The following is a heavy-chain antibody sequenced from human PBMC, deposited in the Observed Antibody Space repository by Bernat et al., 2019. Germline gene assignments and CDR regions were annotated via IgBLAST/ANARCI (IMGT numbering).Heavy chain of an antibody. D-gene: IGHD6-19*01. Sequence: QVQLVQSGAEVKKPGSSVKVSCKASGGTFSSYAISWVRQAPGQWLDWMGRIIPILGIANYAQKFQGRVTIIADKSKRTAYMELRSLRSEDTGVYYCARAPAAYSSGWYGAFDYWGQGTLVTVSS. V-gene: IGHV1-69*04. CDR1: GGTFSSYA. CDR3: ARAPAAYSSGWYGAFDY. J-gene: IGHJ4*02. CDR2: IIPILGIA.